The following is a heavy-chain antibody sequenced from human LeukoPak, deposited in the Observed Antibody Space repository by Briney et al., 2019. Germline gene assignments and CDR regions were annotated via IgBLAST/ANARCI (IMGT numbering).Heavy chain of an antibody. V-gene: IGHV3-53*01. CDR2: IYSGGST. CDR1: GFTVSSNY. J-gene: IGHJ6*03. CDR3: ARVEQWLEGDYYMDV. D-gene: IGHD6-19*01. Sequence: GGSLRLSCAASGFTVSSNYMSWVRQAPGKGLEWVSVIYSGGSTYYADSVEGRFTISRDNSKNTLYLQMNSLRAEDTAVYYCARVEQWLEGDYYMDVWGKGTTVTVSS.